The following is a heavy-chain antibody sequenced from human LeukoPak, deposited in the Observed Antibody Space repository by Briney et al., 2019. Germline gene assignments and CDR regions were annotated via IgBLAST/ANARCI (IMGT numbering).Heavy chain of an antibody. CDR2: ISLSGGTI. Sequence: GGSLRLSCAASGFNIDDYYMSWIRQAPGKGLEWVSHISLSGGTIHYADSVKGRFTVSRDNAKNSLYLQMNSLRAEDTAVYYCARDLPTITSWYYFDYWGQGALVVVSS. J-gene: IGHJ4*02. D-gene: IGHD2-2*01. CDR1: GFNIDDYY. V-gene: IGHV3-11*01. CDR3: ARDLPTITSWYYFDY.